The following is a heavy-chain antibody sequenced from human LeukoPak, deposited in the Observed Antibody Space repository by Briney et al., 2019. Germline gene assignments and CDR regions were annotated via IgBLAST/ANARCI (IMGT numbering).Heavy chain of an antibody. D-gene: IGHD3-10*01. CDR3: TRAPSEIGSYYPEYFRH. Sequence: GGSLRLSCAASGFTFSMYWMHWVRQAPGKGLVWVSRIKSDGSTNYADSVKGRFTISRDNAKNIVSLQMNSLRPEDTGVYYCTRAPSEIGSYYPEYFRHWGQGTLVTVSS. V-gene: IGHV3-74*01. J-gene: IGHJ1*01. CDR1: GFTFSMYW. CDR2: IKSDGST.